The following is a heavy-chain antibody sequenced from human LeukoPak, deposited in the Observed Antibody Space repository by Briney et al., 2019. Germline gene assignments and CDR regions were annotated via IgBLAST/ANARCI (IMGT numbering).Heavy chain of an antibody. J-gene: IGHJ4*02. CDR1: GCTFTSYD. CDR3: ARYYDILTGLSRDY. V-gene: IGHV1-8*01. CDR2: MNPNSGNT. Sequence: ASVKVSCKASGCTFTSYDINWVRQATGQGLEWMGWMNPNSGNTGYAQKFQGRVTMTRNTSISTAYMELSSLRSEDTAVYYCARYYDILTGLSRDYWGQGTLVTVSS. D-gene: IGHD3-9*01.